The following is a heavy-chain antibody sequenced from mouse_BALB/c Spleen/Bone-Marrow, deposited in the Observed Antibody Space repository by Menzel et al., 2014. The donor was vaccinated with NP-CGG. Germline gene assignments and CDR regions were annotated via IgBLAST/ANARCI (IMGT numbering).Heavy chain of an antibody. CDR2: IIPSNDVT. CDR3: ARKRGGAMDY. V-gene: IGHV1-14*01. Sequence: EVQLQQSGPELVKPGASVKMPCKASGYTFTSYVMHWVKQKPGQGLEWIGYIIPSNDVTKYNEKFKGKATLTSDKSSSTAYMELSSLTSEDSAVYYCARKRGGAMDYWGPGTSVTVSS. CDR1: GYTFTSYV. J-gene: IGHJ4*01.